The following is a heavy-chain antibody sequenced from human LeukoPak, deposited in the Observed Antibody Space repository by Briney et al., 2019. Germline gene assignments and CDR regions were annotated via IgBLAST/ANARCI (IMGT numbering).Heavy chain of an antibody. CDR2: INPNSGGT. CDR3: ARGRTLDNAFDY. J-gene: IGHJ4*02. V-gene: IGHV1-2*02. CDR1: GYTFTGDY. Sequence: ASVKVSCKASGYTFTGDYMHWVRQAPAQGLEWMGWINPNSGGTNYAQKFQGRVTMTRDTSTSTVYMELSSLRSEDTAVYYCARGRTLDNAFDYWGQGTLVTVSS. D-gene: IGHD3/OR15-3a*01.